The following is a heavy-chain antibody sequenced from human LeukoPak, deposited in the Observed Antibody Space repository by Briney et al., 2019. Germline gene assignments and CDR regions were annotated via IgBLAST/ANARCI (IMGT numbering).Heavy chain of an antibody. CDR2: ISGGGYRT. V-gene: IGHV3-23*01. Sequence: GGSLRLSCAASGFTFRQYVMSWVRQAPGKGLVWVSLISGGGYRTCYSDALKGRFTISRDNSKNTLYLQMSSLRAEDRAVYYCAKGVNLVADYWGQGTLVTVSS. J-gene: IGHJ4*02. D-gene: IGHD2-15*01. CDR3: AKGVNLVADY. CDR1: GFTFRQYV.